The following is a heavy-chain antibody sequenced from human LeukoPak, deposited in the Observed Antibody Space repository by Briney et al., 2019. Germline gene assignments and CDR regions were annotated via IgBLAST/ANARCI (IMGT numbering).Heavy chain of an antibody. CDR3: ARDREGYCSGDTCTNFDY. CDR1: GFTFSSYY. D-gene: IGHD2-15*01. V-gene: IGHV3-23*01. Sequence: GGTLRLSCAATGFTFSSYYMTWVRQAPGKGLEWVSSISGSTGITYYADSVKGRFTISRDNSKNSLYLQMNSLRAEDTAVYYCARDREGYCSGDTCTNFDYWGQGTLVTVSS. CDR2: ISGSTGIT. J-gene: IGHJ4*02.